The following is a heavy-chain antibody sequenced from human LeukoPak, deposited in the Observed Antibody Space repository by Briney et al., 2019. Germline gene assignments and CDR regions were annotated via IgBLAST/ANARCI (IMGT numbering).Heavy chain of an antibody. CDR2: ISAYNGNT. Sequence: ASVKVSCKASGYTFTSYGISWVRQAPGQGLEWMGWISAYNGNTNYAQKLQGRVTMTTDTSTSTAYMELRSLRSDDTAVYYCARESAYYYDSSGYYSLAFDIWGQGTMVIVSS. D-gene: IGHD3-22*01. V-gene: IGHV1-18*01. CDR3: ARESAYYYDSSGYYSLAFDI. J-gene: IGHJ3*02. CDR1: GYTFTSYG.